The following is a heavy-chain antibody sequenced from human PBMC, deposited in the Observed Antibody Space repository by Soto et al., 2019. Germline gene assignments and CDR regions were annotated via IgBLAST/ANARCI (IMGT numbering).Heavy chain of an antibody. CDR3: ARVPYSSSWYSGLYYGMDV. CDR2: IGTAGDT. J-gene: IGHJ6*02. Sequence: GGSLRLSCAASGFTFSSYDMHWVRQATGKGLEWVSAIGTAGDTYYPGSVKGRFTISRENAKNSLYLQMNSLRAEDTAVYYCARVPYSSSWYSGLYYGMDVWGQGTTVTVSS. D-gene: IGHD6-13*01. CDR1: GFTFSSYD. V-gene: IGHV3-13*01.